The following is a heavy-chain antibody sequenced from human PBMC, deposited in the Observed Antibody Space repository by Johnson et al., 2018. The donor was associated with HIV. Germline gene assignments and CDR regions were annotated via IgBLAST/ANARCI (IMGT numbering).Heavy chain of an antibody. Sequence: QVQLVESGGGVVQPGRSLRLSCVASGFTFSSYAMHWVRQAPGKGLEWVAVISYDGTNKYYADSVKGRFTLSRDNSKNTLYLQMSSLRAEDTAVYYCARSNSISMIVLVTGGAFDIWGQGTMVTVSS. J-gene: IGHJ3*02. D-gene: IGHD3-22*01. CDR3: ARSNSISMIVLVTGGAFDI. V-gene: IGHV3-30-3*01. CDR2: ISYDGTNK. CDR1: GFTFSSYA.